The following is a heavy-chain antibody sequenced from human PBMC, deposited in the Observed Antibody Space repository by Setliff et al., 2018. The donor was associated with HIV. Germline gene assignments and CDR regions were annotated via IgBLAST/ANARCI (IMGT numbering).Heavy chain of an antibody. D-gene: IGHD6-13*01. CDR3: ASDPSYGSSLYYYMDA. V-gene: IGHV3-48*01. Sequence: QTSETLRLSCAASGFTFSTYAMNWVRQTPGKGLEWVSYISASSANIHYADSVRGRFTISRDNAKNSLYLQMNSLRGDDTAVYYCASDPSYGSSLYYYMDAWGKGTTVTVSS. CDR2: ISASSANI. CDR1: GFTFSTYA. J-gene: IGHJ6*03.